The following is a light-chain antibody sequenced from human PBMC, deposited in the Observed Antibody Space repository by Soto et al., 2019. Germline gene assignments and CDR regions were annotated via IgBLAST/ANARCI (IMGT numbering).Light chain of an antibody. CDR2: VSSDGSH. V-gene: IGLV4-69*01. Sequence: QSVLTQSPSASASLGASVKLTCTLSSGHSSYAIAWHQQQPEKGPRYLMKVSSDGSHSKGDGIPDRFSGSSSGAERYLTISSLQSEDEADYYCQTWGAGIHWVFGAGTKLTVL. CDR1: SGHSSYA. J-gene: IGLJ3*02. CDR3: QTWGAGIHWV.